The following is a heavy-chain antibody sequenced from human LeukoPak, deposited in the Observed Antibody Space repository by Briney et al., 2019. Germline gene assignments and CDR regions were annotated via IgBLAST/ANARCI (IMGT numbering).Heavy chain of an antibody. V-gene: IGHV3-23*01. CDR1: GFTFSSYA. Sequence: GGSLRLSCAASGFTFSSYAMSWVRQAPGKGLEWVSAISGSGSSTYNADSVKGRSTISRDNSKNTLYLQMNSLRAEDTAVYYCAKGRRGYSYGATLDYWGQGTLVTVSS. CDR2: ISGSGSST. CDR3: AKGRRGYSYGATLDY. D-gene: IGHD5-18*01. J-gene: IGHJ4*02.